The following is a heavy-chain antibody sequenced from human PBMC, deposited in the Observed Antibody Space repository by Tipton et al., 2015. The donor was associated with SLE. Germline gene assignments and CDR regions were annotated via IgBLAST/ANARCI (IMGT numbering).Heavy chain of an antibody. V-gene: IGHV4-61*02. Sequence: TLSLTCTVSGGSISSGGYHWNWIRQPAGKGLEWIGRIYTSGSTNYNPSLKSRVTISVDTSKNQFSLKLSSVTAADTAVYYCARERLYSSSWFSDWGQGTLVTVSS. CDR1: GGSISSGGYH. J-gene: IGHJ4*02. D-gene: IGHD6-13*01. CDR2: IYTSGST. CDR3: ARERLYSSSWFSD.